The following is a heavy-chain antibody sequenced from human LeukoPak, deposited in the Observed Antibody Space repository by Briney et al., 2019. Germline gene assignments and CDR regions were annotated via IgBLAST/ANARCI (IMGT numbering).Heavy chain of an antibody. CDR2: IYGNDDK. J-gene: IGHJ4*02. CDR3: ALRSGDLTRGFFDY. V-gene: IGHV2-5*01. Sequence: ESGPTLVKPTQTLTLTCSFSGFSLSNSGVGLGWIRQPPGKALEWLGIIYGNDDKYYSPSLKSRLAITKGTSKNQVVLTMTNMDPVDTATFYCALRSGDLTRGFFDYWGQGTLVTVSS. CDR1: GFSLSNSGVG. D-gene: IGHD3-10*01.